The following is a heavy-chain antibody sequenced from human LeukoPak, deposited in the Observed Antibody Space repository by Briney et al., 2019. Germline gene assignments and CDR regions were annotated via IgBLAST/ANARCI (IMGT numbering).Heavy chain of an antibody. Sequence: SVKVSCKASGGTFSSYAISWVRQAPGQGLEWMGRIIPILGIANYAQKFQGRVTITADKSTSTAYMELSSLRSEDTAVYYCARVGGYCSSTSCYNINYYGMDIWGQGTTVTVSS. V-gene: IGHV1-69*04. CDR3: ARVGGYCSSTSCYNINYYGMDI. D-gene: IGHD2-2*02. J-gene: IGHJ6*02. CDR2: IIPILGIA. CDR1: GGTFSSYA.